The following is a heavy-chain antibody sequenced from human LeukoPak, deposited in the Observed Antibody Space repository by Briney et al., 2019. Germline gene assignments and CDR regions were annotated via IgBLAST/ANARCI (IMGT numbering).Heavy chain of an antibody. CDR1: GFTVINTW. Sequence: GGSLRLSCAAPGFTVINTWMSWVRRAPGKGLEWVANIKQDGSETYYVDSVRGRFTISRDNAKKSLYLQMNSLGAEESDIYTFARDFWGAYRVYYFDCWGQGTLVTVSS. D-gene: IGHD3-3*01. CDR2: IKQDGSET. J-gene: IGHJ4*02. CDR3: ARDFWGAYRVYYFDC. V-gene: IGHV3-7*01.